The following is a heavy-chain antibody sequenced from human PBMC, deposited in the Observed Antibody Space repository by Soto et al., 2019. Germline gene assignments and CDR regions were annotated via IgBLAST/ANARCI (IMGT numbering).Heavy chain of an antibody. D-gene: IGHD5-18*01. V-gene: IGHV1-8*01. J-gene: IGHJ4*02. CDR1: GYTFSDYD. CDR2: VNPQSGNT. Sequence: QVQLVQSGAEVKWPGTSVKVSCKGSGYTFSDYDINWVRQAPGQGLEWMGRVNPQSGNTDYAQNCQRRVTMTMESFTSTSYMELSSLTSEDTAVDYCARRARTGKQLWLPFDLWAQGRLVTVSS. CDR3: ARRARTGKQLWLPFDL.